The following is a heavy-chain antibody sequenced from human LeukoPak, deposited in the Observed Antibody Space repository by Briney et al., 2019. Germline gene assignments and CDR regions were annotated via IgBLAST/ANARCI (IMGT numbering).Heavy chain of an antibody. J-gene: IGHJ4*02. CDR1: GFTFSSYA. CDR3: AKGVRGDYGDPSDL. Sequence: GGSLRLSCAASGFTFSSYAMSWVRQAPEKGLEWVSAISGSGGTTYYADSVKGRFTISRDNSKNTLSLQMNSLRAEDTAVYYCAKGVRGDYGDPSDLWGQGAPVTVSS. CDR2: ISGSGGTT. V-gene: IGHV3-23*01. D-gene: IGHD4-17*01.